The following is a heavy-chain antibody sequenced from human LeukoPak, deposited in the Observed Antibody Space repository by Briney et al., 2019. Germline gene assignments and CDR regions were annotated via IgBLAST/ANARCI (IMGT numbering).Heavy chain of an antibody. CDR3: VGGGGWLPDF. J-gene: IGHJ4*02. V-gene: IGHV3-7*01. CDR2: IKGDGSEM. D-gene: IGHD6-19*01. Sequence: GGSLILSCAASGFLFSTHWMNWVRQAPGKGLEWVAIIKGDGSEMLYADSVKGQLTISRDNTKSSLYLQINSLRAEDKAVYYCVGGGGWLPDFWGQGVLVTVSS. CDR1: GFLFSTHW.